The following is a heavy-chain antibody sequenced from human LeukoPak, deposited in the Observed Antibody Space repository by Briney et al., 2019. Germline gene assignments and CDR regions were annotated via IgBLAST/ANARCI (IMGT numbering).Heavy chain of an antibody. V-gene: IGHV3-23*01. CDR1: GFTFSSYA. CDR3: ASYCSGGSCVFDY. J-gene: IGHJ4*02. Sequence: PGGSLRLSCAASGFTFSSYAMSWVRQAPGKGLEWVSAISGSGGSTYYADSVKGRFTISRDNAKNSLYLQMNSLRAEDTAVYYCASYCSGGSCVFDYWGQGTLVTVSS. CDR2: ISGSGGST. D-gene: IGHD2-15*01.